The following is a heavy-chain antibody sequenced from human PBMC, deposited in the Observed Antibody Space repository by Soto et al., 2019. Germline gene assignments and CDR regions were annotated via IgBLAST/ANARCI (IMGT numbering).Heavy chain of an antibody. V-gene: IGHV1-8*01. J-gene: IGHJ6*03. CDR2: MNPNSGNT. Sequence: RASVKVSCKASGYTFTSYDINWVRQATGQGLEWMGWMNPNSGNTGYAQKFQGRVTMTRNTSISTAYMELSSLRSEDTAVYYCARGRQDYYYYYYMDVWGKGTTVTVSS. CDR3: ARGRQDYYYYYYMDV. CDR1: GYTFTSYD.